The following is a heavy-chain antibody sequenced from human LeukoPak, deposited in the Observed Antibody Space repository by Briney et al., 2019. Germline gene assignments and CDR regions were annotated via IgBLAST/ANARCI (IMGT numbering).Heavy chain of an antibody. CDR2: IYYSGTT. Sequence: SETLSLTCTVSGGSIGNFYWNWIRQSPGKGLEWIGYIYYSGTTNYNPSLKSRVTISLGMSSNQFSLRLDSVTAADTAVYYCARAASLDYWGQGTLVTVSS. D-gene: IGHD2-2*01. V-gene: IGHV4-59*01. J-gene: IGHJ4*02. CDR1: GGSIGNFY. CDR3: ARAASLDY.